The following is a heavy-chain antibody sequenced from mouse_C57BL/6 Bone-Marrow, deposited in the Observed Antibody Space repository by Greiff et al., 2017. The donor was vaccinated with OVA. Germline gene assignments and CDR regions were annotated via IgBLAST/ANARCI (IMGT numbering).Heavy chain of an antibody. V-gene: IGHV5-4*01. CDR2: ISDGGSYT. Sequence: EVQRVESGGGLVKPGGSLKLSCAASGFTFSSYAMSWVRQTPEKRLEWVATISDGGSYTYSPDNVKGRFTISRDNAKNNLYLQMSHLKSEDTAMYYCARDHYGLFDYWGQGTTLTVSS. CDR1: GFTFSSYA. J-gene: IGHJ2*01. CDR3: ARDHYGLFDY. D-gene: IGHD1-2*01.